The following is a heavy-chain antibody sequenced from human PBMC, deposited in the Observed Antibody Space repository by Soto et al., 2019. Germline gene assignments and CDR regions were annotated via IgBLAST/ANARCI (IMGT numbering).Heavy chain of an antibody. V-gene: IGHV3-23*01. D-gene: IGHD1-7*01. CDR2: SSSTVAGT. J-gene: IGHJ4*02. Sequence: EVQLLESGGGLVQPGGSLRLSRAASGFTFSSYGMTWVRQAPGKGLEWVAFSSSTVAGTYYADSVKGRFTISRDNSKNTLYLQMSSLRADDPDVYYCAKDRRAGGNYGVYYDFWGQGALVIVSS. CDR1: GFTFSSYG. CDR3: AKDRRAGGNYGVYYDF.